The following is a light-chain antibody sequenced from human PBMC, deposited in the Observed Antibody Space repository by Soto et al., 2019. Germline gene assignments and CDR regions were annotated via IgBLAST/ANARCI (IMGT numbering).Light chain of an antibody. CDR2: DAS. CDR3: QQRSNWPPIT. J-gene: IGKJ5*01. V-gene: IGKV3-11*01. CDR1: QSVSSS. Sequence: EIVMTQSPSTLCVSPGERAALSCRATQSVSSSLPWYQQKPGQAPRLLIYDASNRATGIPARFSGSGSGADFTLTISSLEPEDFAIYYCQQRSNWPPITFGQGTRLEIK.